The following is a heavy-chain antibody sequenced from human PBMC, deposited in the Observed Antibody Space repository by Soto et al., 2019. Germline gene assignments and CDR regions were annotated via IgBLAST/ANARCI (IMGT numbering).Heavy chain of an antibody. CDR2: ISSSGSTI. CDR3: ARGMYYYDSSGYPFDY. V-gene: IGHV3-48*03. Sequence: GGSLRLSCAASGFTFSSYEMNWVRQAPGKGLEWVSYISSSGSTIYYADSVKGRFTISRDNAKNSLYLQMNSLRAEDTAVYYCARGMYYYDSSGYPFDYWGQGTLVTVSS. D-gene: IGHD3-22*01. J-gene: IGHJ4*02. CDR1: GFTFSSYE.